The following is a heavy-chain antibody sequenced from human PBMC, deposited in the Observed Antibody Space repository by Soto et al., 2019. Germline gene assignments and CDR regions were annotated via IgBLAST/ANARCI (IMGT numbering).Heavy chain of an antibody. V-gene: IGHV1-18*04. D-gene: IGHD3-22*01. J-gene: IGHJ6*02. Sequence: ASVKVSCKASGYTFTSYGISWVRQAPGQGLEWMGWISAYNGNTNYAQKLQGRVTMTTDTSTSTAYMELRSLRSDDTAVYYCARELYYYASSGSYRPGDYSYGMDVWGQGTTVTVS. CDR3: ARELYYYASSGSYRPGDYSYGMDV. CDR1: GYTFTSYG. CDR2: ISAYNGNT.